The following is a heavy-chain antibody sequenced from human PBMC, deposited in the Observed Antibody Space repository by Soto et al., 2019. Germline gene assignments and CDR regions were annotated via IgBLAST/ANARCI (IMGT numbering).Heavy chain of an antibody. CDR1: GFTFSSYW. J-gene: IGHJ4*02. V-gene: IGHV3-7*01. Sequence: GGSLRLSCAASGFTFSSYWMSWVRQAPGKGLEWVANIKQDGSEKYYVDSMKGRFTISRDNAKNSLYLQMNSLRAEDTAVYYCARAPTDKKGRAVADYWGQGTLVTVSS. CDR2: IKQDGSEK. D-gene: IGHD6-19*01. CDR3: ARAPTDKKGRAVADY.